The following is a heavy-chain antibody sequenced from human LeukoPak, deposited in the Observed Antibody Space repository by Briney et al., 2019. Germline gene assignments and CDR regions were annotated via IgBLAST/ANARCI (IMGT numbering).Heavy chain of an antibody. V-gene: IGHV3-7*03. D-gene: IGHD6-19*01. CDR1: GFSFTSYF. Sequence: GGSLRLSCAASGFSFTSYFMGWVRQAPGKGLEWVANIKPDGSEEFYVDSVKGRFTISRDNSKNTLYLQMNSLRAEDTAVYYCAKGTSWLVPWWFDPWGQGTLVTVSS. CDR3: AKGTSWLVPWWFDP. J-gene: IGHJ5*02. CDR2: IKPDGSEE.